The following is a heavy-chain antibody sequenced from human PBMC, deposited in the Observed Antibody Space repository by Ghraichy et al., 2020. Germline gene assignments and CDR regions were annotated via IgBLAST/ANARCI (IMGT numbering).Heavy chain of an antibody. V-gene: IGHV3-23*01. D-gene: IGHD2-15*01. J-gene: IGHJ6*02. CDR3: AKRPAGLSWGPSYAMDV. Sequence: GALRLSCADFGSTFSTFPMSWVRQVPGQGLEWVSVITGSGSTTYYADSVKGRFTISRDNSKNTLSLQMYSLRAEDTAVYYCAKRPAGLSWGPSYAMDVWGQGTTVTVSS. CDR2: ITGSGSTT. CDR1: GSTFSTFP.